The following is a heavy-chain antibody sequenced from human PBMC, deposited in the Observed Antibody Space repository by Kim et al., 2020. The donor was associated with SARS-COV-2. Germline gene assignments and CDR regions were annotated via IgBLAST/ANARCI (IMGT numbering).Heavy chain of an antibody. V-gene: IGHV3-33*01. CDR1: GFTFSSYG. CDR2: IWYDGSNK. Sequence: GGSLRLSCAASGFTFSSYGMHWVRQAPGKGLEWVAVIWYDGSNKYYADSVKGRFTISRDNSKNTLYLQMNSLRAEDTAVYYCARSYSSSWYPFDYWGQGTLVTVSS. D-gene: IGHD6-13*01. CDR3: ARSYSSSWYPFDY. J-gene: IGHJ4*02.